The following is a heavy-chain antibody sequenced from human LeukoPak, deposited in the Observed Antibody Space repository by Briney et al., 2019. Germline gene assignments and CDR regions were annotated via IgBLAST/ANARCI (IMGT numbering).Heavy chain of an antibody. CDR1: GFTFSSYS. D-gene: IGHD3-22*01. V-gene: IGHV3-21*01. Sequence: PGGSLRLSCAASGFTFSSYSMNWVCQAPGKGLEWVSSISSSSSYIYYADSVKGRFTISRDNAKNSLYLQMNSLRAEDTAVYYCARSHYDSSAFDYWGQGTLVTVSS. CDR3: ARSHYDSSAFDY. CDR2: ISSSSSYI. J-gene: IGHJ4*02.